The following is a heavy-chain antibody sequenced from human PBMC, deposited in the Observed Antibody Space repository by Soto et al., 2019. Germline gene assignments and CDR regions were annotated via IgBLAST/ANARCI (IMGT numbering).Heavy chain of an antibody. J-gene: IGHJ4*02. CDR2: ISSSSSYI. V-gene: IGHV3-21*01. CDR3: ARDLLYVDTAMVTH. CDR1: GFTFSSYS. Sequence: PGGSLRLSCAASGFTFSSYSMNWVRKAPGKGLEWVLSISSSSSYIYYADSVKGRFTISRDNAKNSLYLQMNSLRAEDTAVYYCARDLLYVDTAMVTHWGQGTLVTVSS. D-gene: IGHD5-18*01.